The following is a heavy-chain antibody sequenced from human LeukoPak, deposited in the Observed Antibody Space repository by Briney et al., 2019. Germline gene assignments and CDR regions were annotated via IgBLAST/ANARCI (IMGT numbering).Heavy chain of an antibody. D-gene: IGHD2-2*01. V-gene: IGHV1-24*01. Sequence: ASVKVSCKVSGYTLTELSMHWVRQAPGKGLEWMGGFDPEDGETIYAQKFQGRVTMTEDTSTDTAYMELSSLRSEDTAVYNCATQSGQLLVSPLDYWGQGTLVTVSS. CDR1: GYTLTELS. CDR3: ATQSGQLLVSPLDY. CDR2: FDPEDGET. J-gene: IGHJ4*02.